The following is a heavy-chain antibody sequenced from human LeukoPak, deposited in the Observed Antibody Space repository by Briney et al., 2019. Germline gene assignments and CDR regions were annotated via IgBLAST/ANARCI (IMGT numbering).Heavy chain of an antibody. CDR1: GGTFSSYA. CDR2: IIPIFGTA. Sequence: ASVKVSCKASGGTFSSYAISWVRQAPGQGLEWMGGIIPIFGTANYAQKFQGRVTITADESTSTAYMELSSLRSEDTAVYYCARVGGEKRMVRGVIITLGWFDPWGLGTLVTVSS. J-gene: IGHJ5*02. V-gene: IGHV1-69*13. CDR3: ARVGGEKRMVRGVIITLGWFDP. D-gene: IGHD3-10*01.